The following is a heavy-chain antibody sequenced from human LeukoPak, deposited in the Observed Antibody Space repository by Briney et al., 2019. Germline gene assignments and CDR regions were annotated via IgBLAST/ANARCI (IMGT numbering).Heavy chain of an antibody. CDR3: AKDLYGSGTLGGMDV. V-gene: IGHV3-9*01. CDR2: ISWNSGSI. CDR1: GFTFDDYA. D-gene: IGHD3-10*01. J-gene: IGHJ6*04. Sequence: GGSLRLSCAASGFTFDDYAMHWVRQAPGKGLEWVSGISWNSGSIGYADSVKGRFTISRDNAKNSLYLQMNSLRAEDTALYYCAKDLYGSGTLGGMDVWGKGTTVTISS.